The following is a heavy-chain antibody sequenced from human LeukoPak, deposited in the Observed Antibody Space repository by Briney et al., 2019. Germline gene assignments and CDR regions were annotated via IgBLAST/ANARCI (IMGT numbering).Heavy chain of an antibody. D-gene: IGHD3-3*01. CDR2: IIPIFGTA. J-gene: IGHJ4*02. CDR3: ARHTIFGGGGFDY. V-gene: IGHV1-69*05. Sequence: ASVKVSCKASGGTFSSYAISWVRQAPGQGLEWMGGIIPIFGTANYAQKFQGRVTITTDESTSTAYMELSSLRSEDTAVYYCARHTIFGGGGFDYWGQGTLVTVSS. CDR1: GGTFSSYA.